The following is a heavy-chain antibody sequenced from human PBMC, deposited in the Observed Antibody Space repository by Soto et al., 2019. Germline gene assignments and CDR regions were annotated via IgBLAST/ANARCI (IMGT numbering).Heavy chain of an antibody. CDR1: GFTFSNYW. CDR3: TREGRWFALLSDS. V-gene: IGHV3-74*01. J-gene: IGHJ5*01. Sequence: EVQVVESGGGLVRPGGSLRLSCAASGFTFSNYWMHWVRQAPGKGLVWVSRINSDGRATYYAESVKGRFTISRDNSKNTVYLQMNSLRDEDTAVYYCTREGRWFALLSDSWGKGTLGRVSS. D-gene: IGHD3-10*01. CDR2: INSDGRAT.